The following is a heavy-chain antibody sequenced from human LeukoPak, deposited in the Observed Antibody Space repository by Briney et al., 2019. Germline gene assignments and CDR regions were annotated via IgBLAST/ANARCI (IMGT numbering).Heavy chain of an antibody. D-gene: IGHD3-9*01. CDR3: GRRTFYDTLTGYKYWHFDL. Sequence: PSETLSLTCTVSGGPISSYYWSWIRQPPGKRLEWIGYTHYSGSTDKNPSLWSRVTMSVDTSKNQISLKLSSVTAADTAVYYCGRRTFYDTLTGYKYWHFDLWGRGTLVTVSS. CDR2: THYSGST. J-gene: IGHJ2*01. CDR1: GGPISSYY. V-gene: IGHV4-59*01.